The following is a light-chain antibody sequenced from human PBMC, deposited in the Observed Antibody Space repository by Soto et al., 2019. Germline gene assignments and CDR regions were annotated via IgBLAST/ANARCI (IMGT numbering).Light chain of an antibody. V-gene: IGLV2-14*01. CDR3: CSCTSSSTLV. Sequence: QSVLTQPASVSGSPGQSITISCTGTSSDVGGYNYVSWYQQHPGKAPKLMIYDVSDRPSGVSNRFSGSKSGNTASLTISGLQAEDEADYYCCSCTSSSTLVFGGGTKLTVL. CDR1: SSDVGGYNY. CDR2: DVS. J-gene: IGLJ2*01.